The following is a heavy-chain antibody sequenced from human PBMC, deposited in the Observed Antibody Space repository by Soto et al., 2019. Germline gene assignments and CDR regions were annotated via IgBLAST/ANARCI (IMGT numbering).Heavy chain of an antibody. V-gene: IGHV3-23*01. J-gene: IGHJ4*02. CDR3: AQLVRNPYKTIEC. CDR2: ISASGYST. D-gene: IGHD3-16*02. CDR1: GFTFSDSA. Sequence: PGGSLRLSCAASGFTFSDSAMGWVRQAPGKGLEWVSSISASGYSTYYGDSVKGRFTISRDTSKNTLYLQTNSLRAEDTAMSYCAQLVRNPYKTIECWGQGSLVNVSS.